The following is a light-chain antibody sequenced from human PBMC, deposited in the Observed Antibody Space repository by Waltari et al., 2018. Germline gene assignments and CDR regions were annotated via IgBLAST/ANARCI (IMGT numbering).Light chain of an antibody. CDR1: SSDVGSYNL. J-gene: IGLJ3*02. V-gene: IGLV2-23*02. CDR3: CSYGSSSSWV. CDR2: EVS. Sequence: QSALTQPASVSGSPGQSLTISCSGTSSDVGSYNLVSWYQHHPGKAPKLIIFEVSKRPSGVSNRFSASKSGNTASLTVSGLQAEDEADYYCCSYGSSSSWVFGGGTKLTVL.